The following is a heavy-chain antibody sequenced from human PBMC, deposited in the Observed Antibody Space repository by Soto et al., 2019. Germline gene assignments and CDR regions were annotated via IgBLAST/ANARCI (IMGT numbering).Heavy chain of an antibody. CDR2: IKQDGSEK. Sequence: QPGGSLRLSCAASGFTFSSYWMSWVRQAPGKGLEWVANIKQDGSEKYYVDSVKGRFTISRDNAKNSLYLQMNSLRAEDTAVYYCASSTVTTYIYYYYMDVWGKGTTVTVSS. CDR3: ASSTVTTYIYYYYMDV. V-gene: IGHV3-7*01. CDR1: GFTFSSYW. D-gene: IGHD4-17*01. J-gene: IGHJ6*03.